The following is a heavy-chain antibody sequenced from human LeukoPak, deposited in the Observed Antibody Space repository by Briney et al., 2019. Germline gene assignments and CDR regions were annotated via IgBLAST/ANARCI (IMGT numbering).Heavy chain of an antibody. CDR3: ARSAYSSGSPFDY. V-gene: IGHV3-30-3*01. CDR2: ISYDGSNK. CDR1: GFPFSSYA. J-gene: IGHJ4*02. D-gene: IGHD6-19*01. Sequence: GFLRLSCAASGFPFSSYALHWVRPAPGKGLEWVAVISYDGSNKYYADSVKGRFTISRDNSKNTLYLQMNSLRAEDTAVYYCARSAYSSGSPFDYWGQGTLVTVSS.